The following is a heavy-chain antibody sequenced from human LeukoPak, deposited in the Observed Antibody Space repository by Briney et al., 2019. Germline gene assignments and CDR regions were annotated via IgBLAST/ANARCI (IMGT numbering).Heavy chain of an antibody. D-gene: IGHD3-22*01. J-gene: IGHJ4*02. Sequence: ASVTVSCKASGGTFSSYAISWVRQAPGQGLEWMGGIIPIFGTANYAQKFQGRVTITADESTSTAYMELSSLRSEDTAVYYCARGGYYDSSGYYYSLDYWGQGTLVTVSS. CDR1: GGTFSSYA. V-gene: IGHV1-69*13. CDR3: ARGGYYDSSGYYYSLDY. CDR2: IIPIFGTA.